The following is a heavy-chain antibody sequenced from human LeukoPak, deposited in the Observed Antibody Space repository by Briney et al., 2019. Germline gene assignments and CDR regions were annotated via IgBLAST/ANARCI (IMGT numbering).Heavy chain of an antibody. CDR3: ARVGQQLVIFSWFDP. Sequence: GGSLRLSCAASGFTFSSYSMNWVRQAPGKGLEWVSSISSSSSYIYYADSVKGRFTITRDNAKNSLYLQMNSLRAEDTAVYYCARVGQQLVIFSWFDPWGQGTLVTVSS. V-gene: IGHV3-21*01. CDR2: ISSSSSYI. CDR1: GFTFSSYS. D-gene: IGHD6-13*01. J-gene: IGHJ5*02.